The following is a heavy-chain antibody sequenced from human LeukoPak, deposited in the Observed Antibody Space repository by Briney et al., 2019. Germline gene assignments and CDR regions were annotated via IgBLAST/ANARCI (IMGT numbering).Heavy chain of an antibody. D-gene: IGHD3-22*01. CDR3: ARTDSSGYSMAYYFDY. V-gene: IGHV4-59*01. J-gene: IGHJ4*02. CDR2: IYYSGST. CDR1: GGSISSYY. Sequence: SETLSLTCTVSGGSISSYYWSWIRQPPGKGLEWIGYIYYSGSTNYNPSLKSRVTISVDTSKNQFSLKLSSVTAADTAVYYCARTDSSGYSMAYYFDYWGQGTLVTVSS.